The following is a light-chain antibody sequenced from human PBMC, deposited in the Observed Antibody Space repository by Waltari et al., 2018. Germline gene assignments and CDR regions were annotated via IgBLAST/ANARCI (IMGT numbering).Light chain of an antibody. CDR2: WAS. J-gene: IGKJ3*01. CDR1: QIVLYSSNNKNY. Sequence: DIVMTQSPDSLAVSLGERATINCKSSQIVLYSSNNKNYLAWYQQKAGQPPKVLIYWASTRESGVPDRFSGSGSGTDFTLTISSLQAEDVALYYCQQYYNTPFTFGPGTKVDIK. V-gene: IGKV4-1*01. CDR3: QQYYNTPFT.